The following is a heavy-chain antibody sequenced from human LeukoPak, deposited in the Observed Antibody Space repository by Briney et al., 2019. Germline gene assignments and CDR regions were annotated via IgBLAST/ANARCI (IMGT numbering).Heavy chain of an antibody. Sequence: SETLSLTCTVSRDSIGTYSWNWIRQPPGEGLEWIGYIYYSGTTNYNPSLKSRVTISVDTSKNQFSLKLSFVTAADTAVYYCARGVYIAAAQYGYWGQGTLVTVSS. D-gene: IGHD6-13*01. CDR2: IYYSGTT. CDR1: RDSIGTYS. CDR3: ARGVYIAAAQYGY. V-gene: IGHV4-59*01. J-gene: IGHJ4*02.